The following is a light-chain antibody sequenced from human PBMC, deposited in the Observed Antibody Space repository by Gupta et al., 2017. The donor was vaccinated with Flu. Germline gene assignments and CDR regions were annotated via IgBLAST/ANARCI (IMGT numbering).Light chain of an antibody. CDR1: QGISND. Sequence: LPSSSAAVVGRGTITSRASQGISNDLGWYQQKPGKTPKRLIYAASRGKSGVPSRFSGSGSGTEFTLTISSRHPEDFATYYCRQQNNYPPTFGQGTRLEIK. CDR3: RQQNNYPPT. V-gene: IGKV1-17*01. J-gene: IGKJ2*01. CDR2: AAS.